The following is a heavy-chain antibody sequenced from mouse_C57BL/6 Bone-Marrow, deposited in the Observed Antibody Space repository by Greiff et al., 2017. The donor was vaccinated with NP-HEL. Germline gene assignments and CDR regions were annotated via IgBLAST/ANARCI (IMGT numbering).Heavy chain of an antibody. J-gene: IGHJ3*01. Sequence: EVKLQESGPELVKPGASVKISCKASGYSFTDYNMNWVKQSNGKSLEWIGVINPNYGTTSYNQEFKGKATLTVDQSSSTAYMQLNSLTSEDSAVYYCARQMGFWFPGWFAYWGQGTLVTVSA. V-gene: IGHV1-39*01. CDR2: INPNYGTT. CDR3: ARQMGFWFPGWFAY. D-gene: IGHD2-2*01. CDR1: GYSFTDYN.